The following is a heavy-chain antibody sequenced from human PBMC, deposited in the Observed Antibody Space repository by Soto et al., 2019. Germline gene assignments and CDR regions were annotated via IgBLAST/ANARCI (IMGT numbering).Heavy chain of an antibody. CDR2: INHSGST. CDR3: ARGRGYVYGYNFYGMDV. J-gene: IGHJ6*02. V-gene: IGHV4-34*01. D-gene: IGHD5-18*01. CDR1: RGSFSCFY. Sequence: SETLSLTCGVYRGSFSCFYWTWVRQTPGKGLEWIGEINHSGSTNYNPSLKNRVTISVDRSTNYFSLRMTSVTAADAAVYYCARGRGYVYGYNFYGMDVWGQGTTVTVSS.